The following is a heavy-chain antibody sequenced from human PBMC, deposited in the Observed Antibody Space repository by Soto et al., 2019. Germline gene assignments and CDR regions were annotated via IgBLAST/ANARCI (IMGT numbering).Heavy chain of an antibody. D-gene: IGHD3-3*01. CDR1: GGSFSGYY. V-gene: IGHV4-34*01. Sequence: SETLSLTCAVYGGSFSGYYWSWIRQPPGKGLEWIGEINHSGSTNYNPSLKSRVTISVDTSKNQFSLKLSSVTAADTAVFYFARVPFVSIIRAPAPYYFDYWGQGTLVTVSS. CDR3: ARVPFVSIIRAPAPYYFDY. J-gene: IGHJ4*02. CDR2: INHSGST.